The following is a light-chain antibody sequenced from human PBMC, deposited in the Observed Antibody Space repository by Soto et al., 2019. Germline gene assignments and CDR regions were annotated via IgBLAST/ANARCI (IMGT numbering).Light chain of an antibody. V-gene: IGKV1-39*01. Sequence: DIQMTQSPSSLSASVGDRVTITCRASQNINTYLNWCQQKPGKAPNLLIYAASSLQSGVPSRFSGSGSGTDFTLTISSLQPEDSATYYCQQSASTPQTFGGGTRVEIK. CDR1: QNINTY. CDR2: AAS. J-gene: IGKJ4*01. CDR3: QQSASTPQT.